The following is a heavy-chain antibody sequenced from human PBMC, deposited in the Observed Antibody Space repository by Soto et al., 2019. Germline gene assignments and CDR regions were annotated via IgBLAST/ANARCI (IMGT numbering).Heavy chain of an antibody. Sequence: EVQILESGGGLIQPGGSLRLSCAASGFSFSTFAMTWVRQAPGKGLEWVSTIISTGISTYYADSVKGRFTISRANSKNTLYLQMNSLRAEDSAVYYCAIGNYGDYGGFDPWGQGTLVTVSS. V-gene: IGHV3-23*01. CDR3: AIGNYGDYGGFDP. CDR1: GFSFSTFA. D-gene: IGHD4-17*01. CDR2: IISTGIST. J-gene: IGHJ5*02.